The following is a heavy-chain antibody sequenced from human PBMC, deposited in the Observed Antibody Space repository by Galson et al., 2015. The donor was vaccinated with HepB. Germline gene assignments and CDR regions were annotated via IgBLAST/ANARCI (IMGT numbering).Heavy chain of an antibody. CDR1: GSTLTELS. Sequence: SVTVSCKVSGSTLTELSMHWVRQAPGKGLEWMGGFDPEDGETIYAQKFQGRVTMTEDTSTDTAYMELSSLRSEDTAVYYCATTTGYPNWFDPWGQGTLVTVSS. J-gene: IGHJ5*02. CDR2: FDPEDGET. D-gene: IGHD6-13*01. V-gene: IGHV1-24*01. CDR3: ATTTGYPNWFDP.